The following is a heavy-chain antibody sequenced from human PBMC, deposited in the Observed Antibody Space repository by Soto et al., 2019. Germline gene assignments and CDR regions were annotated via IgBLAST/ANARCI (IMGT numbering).Heavy chain of an antibody. CDR2: INPNSGGT. J-gene: IGHJ6*02. Sequence: ASVKVSCKASGYTFTGYYMHWVRQAPGQGLEWMGWINPNSGGTNYAQKFQGWVTMTTDTSTSTAYMELRSLRSDDTAVYYCARFNTVTTEGGAIYYYYYGMDVWGQGTTVTVSS. V-gene: IGHV1-2*04. D-gene: IGHD4-17*01. CDR3: ARFNTVTTEGGAIYYYYYGMDV. CDR1: GYTFTGYY.